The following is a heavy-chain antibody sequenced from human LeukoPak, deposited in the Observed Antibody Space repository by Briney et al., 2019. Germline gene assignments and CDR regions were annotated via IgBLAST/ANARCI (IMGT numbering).Heavy chain of an antibody. CDR3: ARRGGSPLGAFDI. V-gene: IGHV4-59*11. J-gene: IGHJ3*02. D-gene: IGHD1-26*01. CDR1: GVSISTHF. Sequence: SETLSLTCSVSGVSISTHFWSWIRQPPGKGLEWIGYIYYSGSTNYNPSLKSRVTISVDTSKNQFSLKLTSVTAADTAMYYCARRGGSPLGAFDIWGQGTMVTVSS. CDR2: IYYSGST.